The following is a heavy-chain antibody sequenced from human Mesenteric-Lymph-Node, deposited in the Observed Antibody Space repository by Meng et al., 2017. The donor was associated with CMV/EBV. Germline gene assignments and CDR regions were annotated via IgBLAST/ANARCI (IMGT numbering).Heavy chain of an antibody. Sequence: CKASGGTFSSYAISWVRQAPGKGLEWMGGIIPIFGTANYAQKFQGRVTITTDESTSTAYMELSSLRSEDTAVYYCARETLGFGFDPWGQGTLVTVSS. CDR2: IIPIFGTA. D-gene: IGHD3-10*01. J-gene: IGHJ5*02. V-gene: IGHV1-69*05. CDR1: GGTFSSYA. CDR3: ARETLGFGFDP.